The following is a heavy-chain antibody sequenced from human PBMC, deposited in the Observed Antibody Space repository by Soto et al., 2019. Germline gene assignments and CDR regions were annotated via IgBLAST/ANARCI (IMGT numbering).Heavy chain of an antibody. CDR3: AKAGFGSWYYFDY. D-gene: IGHD6-13*01. Sequence: SLRLSCAASGFTFDDYAMHWVRQAPGKGLEWVSGISWNSGSIGYADSVKGRFTISRDNAKNSLYLQMNSLRAEDTALYYCAKAGFGSWYYFDYWGQGTLVTVSS. V-gene: IGHV3-9*01. CDR1: GFTFDDYA. CDR2: ISWNSGSI. J-gene: IGHJ4*02.